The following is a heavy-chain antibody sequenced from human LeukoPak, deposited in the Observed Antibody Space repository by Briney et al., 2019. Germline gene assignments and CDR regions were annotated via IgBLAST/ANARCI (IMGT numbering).Heavy chain of an antibody. CDR3: AKGRGSYSSSREVRYYYYAMDV. J-gene: IGHJ6*02. Sequence: GGSLRLCCAASGFTFSSYAMSWVRQAAGKGLEWVSAISGSGASTYYADSVKGRFTISRDNSKNTLYLQMKSLRADDTAVYYCAKGRGSYSSSREVRYYYYAMDVWGQGTTVTVSS. D-gene: IGHD6-13*01. V-gene: IGHV3-23*01. CDR1: GFTFSSYA. CDR2: ISGSGAST.